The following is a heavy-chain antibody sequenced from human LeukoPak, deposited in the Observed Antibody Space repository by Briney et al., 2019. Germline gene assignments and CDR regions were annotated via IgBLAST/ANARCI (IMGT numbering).Heavy chain of an antibody. J-gene: IGHJ3*01. CDR3: AKEAGLFDV. V-gene: IGHV3-30-3*01. Sequence: GRSLRLSCAASGFTFSSYAMHWVRQAPGKGLEWVAVISYDGSNKYYADSVKGRFTISRDNSKNTLYLQMNSLRAEDTAMYYCAKEAGLFDVWGQGTMVTVSS. CDR1: GFTFSSYA. CDR2: ISYDGSNK.